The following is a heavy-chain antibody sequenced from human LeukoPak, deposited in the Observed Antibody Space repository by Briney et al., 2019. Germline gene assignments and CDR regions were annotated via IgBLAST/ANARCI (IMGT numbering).Heavy chain of an antibody. V-gene: IGHV4-34*01. J-gene: IGHJ4*02. D-gene: IGHD3-10*01. CDR3: ASTFLYYGSGSYYNPPDY. Sequence: SETLSLTCAVYGGSFSGYYWSWIRHPPGKGLEWIGEINHSGSTNYNPSLKSRVTISVDTSKNQFSLKLSSVTAADTAVYYCASTFLYYGSGSYYNPPDYWGQGTLVTVSS. CDR2: INHSGST. CDR1: GGSFSGYY.